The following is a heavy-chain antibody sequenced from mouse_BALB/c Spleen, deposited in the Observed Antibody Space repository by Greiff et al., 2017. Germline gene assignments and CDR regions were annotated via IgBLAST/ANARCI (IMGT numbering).Heavy chain of an antibody. V-gene: IGHV5-6-4*01. CDR2: ISSGGSYT. D-gene: IGHD5-5*01. Sequence: DVHLVESGGGLVKPGGSLKLSCAASGFTFSSYTMSWVRQTPEKRLEWVATISSGGSYTYYPDSVKGRFTISRDNAKNTLYLQMSSLKSEDTAMYYCTRDYPLYAMDYWGQGTSVTVSS. J-gene: IGHJ4*01. CDR1: GFTFSSYT. CDR3: TRDYPLYAMDY.